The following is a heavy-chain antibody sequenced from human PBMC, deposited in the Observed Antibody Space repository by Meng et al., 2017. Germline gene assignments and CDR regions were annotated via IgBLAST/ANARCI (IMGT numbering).Heavy chain of an antibody. CDR2: TYYRSKWYN. Sequence: QVQLQQSGPGLVKPPQTLSPTWSIAGDSVSSNSAAWNWIRQSPSRGLEWLGRTYYRSKWYNDYAVSVKSRITINPDTSKNQFSLQLNSVTPEDTAVYYCARGVVYAISYFDYWGQGTLVTVSS. D-gene: IGHD2-8*02. J-gene: IGHJ4*02. V-gene: IGHV6-1*02. CDR1: GDSVSSNSAA. CDR3: ARGVVYAISYFDY.